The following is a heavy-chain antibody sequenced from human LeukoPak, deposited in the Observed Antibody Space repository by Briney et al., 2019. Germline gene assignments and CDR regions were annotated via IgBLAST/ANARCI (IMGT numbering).Heavy chain of an antibody. CDR1: GYTFTSYG. CDR3: AREPPAHTISSLRDY. V-gene: IGHV1-18*01. J-gene: IGHJ4*02. CDR2: ISAYNGNT. D-gene: IGHD3-9*01. Sequence: ASVKVSCKASGYTFTSYGISWVRQAPGQGLEWMGWISAYNGNTNYAQKLQGRVTMTTDTSTSTAYMELRSLRSDDTAVYYCAREPPAHTISSLRDYWGQGTLVTVSS.